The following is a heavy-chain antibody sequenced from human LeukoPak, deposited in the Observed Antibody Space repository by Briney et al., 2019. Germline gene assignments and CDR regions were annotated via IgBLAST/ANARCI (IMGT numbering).Heavy chain of an antibody. CDR3: ARGKFFYYYMDF. V-gene: IGHV1-18*01. CDR1: GYTFTSYG. J-gene: IGHJ6*03. Sequence: ASVKVSCKASGYTFTSYGISWVRQAPGQGLEWMGWISAYNGNTNYAQKPQGRVTMTTDTSTSTAYMELTSLRSEDTALYYCARGKFFYYYMDFWGKGTTVTISS. CDR2: ISAYNGNT.